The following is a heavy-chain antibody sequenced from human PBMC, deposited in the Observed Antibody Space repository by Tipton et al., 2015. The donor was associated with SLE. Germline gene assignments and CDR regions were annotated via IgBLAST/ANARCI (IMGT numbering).Heavy chain of an antibody. Sequence: VQLVQSGAEMKKPGDSLKISCTESGYRSNNFIGWVRQMPGKGLEWMGIIYPGDSDTRYSPSFQGQVTISADKSINTAYLQWSSLKASDTAMYYCARHVASGYVMGWGQGTLVTVSS. CDR3: ARHVASGYVMG. D-gene: IGHD5-12*01. CDR1: GYRSNNF. V-gene: IGHV5-51*01. J-gene: IGHJ4*02. CDR2: IYPGDSDT.